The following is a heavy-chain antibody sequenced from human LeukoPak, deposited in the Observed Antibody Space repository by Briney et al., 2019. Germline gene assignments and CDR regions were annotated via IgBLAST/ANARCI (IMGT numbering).Heavy chain of an antibody. Sequence: SDTRSLTCTVSGGSISSGDYYWSWIRQPPGKGLEWIAYMYYSGSTYHNPSLKRRVTMSADTSKNQLSLKLSSVTAADTAVYYCARPYYYDSRIDPWGQGILVTVSS. V-gene: IGHV4-30-4*02. J-gene: IGHJ5*02. D-gene: IGHD3-22*01. CDR3: ARPYYYDSRIDP. CDR1: GGSISSGDYY. CDR2: MYYSGST.